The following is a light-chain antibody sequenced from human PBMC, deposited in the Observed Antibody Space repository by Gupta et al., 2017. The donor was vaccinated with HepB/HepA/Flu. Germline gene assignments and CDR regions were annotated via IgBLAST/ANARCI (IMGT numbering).Light chain of an antibody. CDR1: SSKIGSNT. Sequence: SVLTPPPSASGPPGQRVSISCSGSSSKIGSNTVNWCQQPPGTAPKHLIYSNNRRHSEVPDRFSGSKYGTSAALANSGLQAEDEADYYCAAGYDSRNGQVFGGGTKLTVL. J-gene: IGLJ3*02. CDR3: AAGYDSRNGQV. CDR2: SNN. V-gene: IGLV1-44*01.